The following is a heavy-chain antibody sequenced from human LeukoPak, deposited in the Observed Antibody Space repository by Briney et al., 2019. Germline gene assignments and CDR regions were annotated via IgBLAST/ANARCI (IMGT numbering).Heavy chain of an antibody. CDR2: IYHSGGT. V-gene: IGHV4-38-2*01. D-gene: IGHD3-22*01. CDR3: ARGPVVVVTPDAFDI. CDR1: GYSISSGYY. J-gene: IGHJ3*02. Sequence: SETLSLTCAVSGYSISSGYYWGWIRQPPGKGLEWIGSIYHSGGTYYNPSLKSRVTISVDTSKNQFSLKLSSVTAADTAVYYCARGPVVVVTPDAFDIWGQGTIVTVSS.